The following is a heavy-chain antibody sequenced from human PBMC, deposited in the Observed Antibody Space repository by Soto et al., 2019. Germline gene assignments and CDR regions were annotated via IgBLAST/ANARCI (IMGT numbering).Heavy chain of an antibody. Sequence: QVQLVESGGGVVQPGRSLRLSCAASGFTFSSYGMHWVRQAPGKGLEWVAVISYDGSNKYYADSVKGRFTISRDNSKNTLYLQMNSLRAEDTAVYYCAKDSRYRFYAFLEWPGHNHYYYYGMDVWGQGTTVTVSS. J-gene: IGHJ6*02. CDR1: GFTFSSYG. CDR2: ISYDGSNK. D-gene: IGHD3-3*02. V-gene: IGHV3-30*18. CDR3: AKDSRYRFYAFLEWPGHNHYYYYGMDV.